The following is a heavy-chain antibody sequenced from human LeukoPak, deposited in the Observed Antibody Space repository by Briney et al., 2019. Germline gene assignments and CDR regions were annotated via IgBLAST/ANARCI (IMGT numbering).Heavy chain of an antibody. D-gene: IGHD5-18*01. CDR2: ISGSGGST. V-gene: IGHV3-23*01. CDR3: AKETRGYSYCYADY. J-gene: IGHJ4*02. Sequence: ESLRLSCAASGFTFSSYAMSWVRQAPGKGLEWVSAISGSGGSTYYADSVKGRFTISRDNSKNTLYLQMNSLRAEDTAVYYCAKETRGYSYCYADYWGQGTLVTVSS. CDR1: GFTFSSYA.